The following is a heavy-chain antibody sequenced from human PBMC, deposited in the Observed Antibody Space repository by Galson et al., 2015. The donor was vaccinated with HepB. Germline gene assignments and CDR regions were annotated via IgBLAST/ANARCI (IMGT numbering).Heavy chain of an antibody. CDR2: IYFGDSEI. Sequence: QSGAEVKKPGESLKISCKGFGDSFTRYWIGWVRQMPEKGLEWMGFIYFGDSEIRYRPAFQGQVTISVDKSISTAYLQWSSLKAADSGIYYCAGAPHGASTWNVWGQGTAVTVSS. J-gene: IGHJ6*02. CDR3: AGAPHGASTWNV. V-gene: IGHV5-51*03. D-gene: IGHD3-16*01. CDR1: GDSFTRYW.